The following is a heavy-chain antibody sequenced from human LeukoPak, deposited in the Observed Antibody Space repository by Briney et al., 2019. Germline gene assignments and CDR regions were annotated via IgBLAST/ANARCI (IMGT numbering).Heavy chain of an antibody. CDR3: AKDSSRTWGYSNWFDP. D-gene: IGHD2-15*01. CDR2: ISGSGGST. J-gene: IGHJ5*02. CDR1: GFTFNSYA. V-gene: IGHV3-23*01. Sequence: GGSLRLSCAASGFTFNSYAMSWVRQAPGKGLEWVSAISGSGGSTYYADSVKGRFTISRDNSKNTLYLQMNSLRAEDTAVYYCAKDSSRTWGYSNWFDPWGQGTLVTVSS.